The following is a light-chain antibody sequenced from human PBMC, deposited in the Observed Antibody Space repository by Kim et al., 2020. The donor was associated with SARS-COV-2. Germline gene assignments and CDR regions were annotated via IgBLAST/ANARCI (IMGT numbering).Light chain of an antibody. CDR2: GKN. J-gene: IGLJ1*01. Sequence: SSELTQDPAVSVGLGQTVRITCQGDSLRSYYASWYQQKPGQASVLVIYGKNNRPSGIPDRFSGSSSGNTASLTITGAQAEDEAYYYCDPRDSSGNHLGVFGTGTKVTVL. V-gene: IGLV3-19*01. CDR1: SLRSYY. CDR3: DPRDSSGNHLGV.